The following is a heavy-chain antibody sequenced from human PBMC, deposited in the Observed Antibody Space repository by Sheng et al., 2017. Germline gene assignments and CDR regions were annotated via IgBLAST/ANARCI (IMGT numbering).Heavy chain of an antibody. CDR2: INHSGST. CDR3: ARGLRGYYDSSGYYFLDY. Sequence: QVQLQQWGAGLLKPSETLSLTCAVYGGSFSGYYWSWIRQPPGKGLEWIGEINHSGSTNYNPSLKSRVTISVDTSKNQFSLKLSSVTAADTAVYYCARGLRGYYDSSGYYFLDYWGQGTLVTVSS. V-gene: IGHV4-34*01. J-gene: IGHJ4*02. CDR1: GGSFSGYY. D-gene: IGHD3-22*01.